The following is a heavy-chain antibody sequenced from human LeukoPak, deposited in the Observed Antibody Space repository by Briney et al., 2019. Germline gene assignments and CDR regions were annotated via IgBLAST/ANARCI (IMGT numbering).Heavy chain of an antibody. D-gene: IGHD6-19*01. CDR3: ARGQWQIDY. V-gene: IGHV4-4*07. J-gene: IGHJ4*02. CDR2: IDTSGST. CDR1: GVSISHYY. Sequence: SETLSLTCTVSGVSISHYYWTWIRQPAGGGLEWIGRIDTSGSTNYNPPLESRVTMSSDTSNNQFSLNLMSVAAADTAVYYCARGQWQIDYWGQGVLVTVSP.